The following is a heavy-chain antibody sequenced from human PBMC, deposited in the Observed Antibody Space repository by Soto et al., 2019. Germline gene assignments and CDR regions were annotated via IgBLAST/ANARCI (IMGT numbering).Heavy chain of an antibody. CDR2: MNPNSGNT. CDR3: ARPIIAVAGDAFDI. J-gene: IGHJ3*02. Sequence: ASVKVSCKASGYTFTSYDINWVRQATGQGLEWMGWMNPNSGNTGYAQKFQGRVTMTRNTSISTAYMELSSLRSEDTAVYYCARPIIAVAGDAFDIWGQGTMVTVSS. D-gene: IGHD6-19*01. V-gene: IGHV1-8*01. CDR1: GYTFTSYD.